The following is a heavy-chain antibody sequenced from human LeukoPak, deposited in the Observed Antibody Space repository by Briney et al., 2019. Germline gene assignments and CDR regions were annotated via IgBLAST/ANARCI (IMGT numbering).Heavy chain of an antibody. Sequence: GASVKVSCKASGYIFTSYAMNWVRQAPGQGLEWMGWINPNSGGTNYGQKFQGRVTMTRDTSISTAYMELSRLRSDDTAVYYCARDLQVDSRASGYWGQGTLVTVSS. CDR3: ARDLQVDSRASGY. CDR1: GYIFTSYA. V-gene: IGHV1-2*02. J-gene: IGHJ4*02. CDR2: INPNSGGT. D-gene: IGHD3-22*01.